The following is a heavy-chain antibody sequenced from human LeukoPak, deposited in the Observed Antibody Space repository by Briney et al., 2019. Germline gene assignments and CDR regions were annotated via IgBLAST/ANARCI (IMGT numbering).Heavy chain of an antibody. CDR3: AREHGRSGYFDY. V-gene: IGHV3-30*19. J-gene: IGHJ4*02. CDR2: ISSDGSEK. CDR1: GFSFSSYA. D-gene: IGHD3-22*01. Sequence: GGSLRLSCAASGFSFSSYAIHWVRQAPGKGLEWLSFISSDGSEKYYPDSVKGRFTISRDNSKNTLYLQLSSLRVEDTAVYYCAREHGRSGYFDYWGQGTLVSVSS.